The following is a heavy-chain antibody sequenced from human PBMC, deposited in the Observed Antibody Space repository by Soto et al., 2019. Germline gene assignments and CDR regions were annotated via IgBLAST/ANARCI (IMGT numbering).Heavy chain of an antibody. J-gene: IGHJ6*02. D-gene: IGHD5-18*01. Sequence: GASVKVSCKTSGYTFSNYGITWVRQAPGQPLEWLGWISLYSDGTNYAQKFQGRVSMTTDTSTTTAYMELSSLRSEDTAVYYCARDLRIQLWLRGYYGMDVWGQGTTVTVSS. V-gene: IGHV1-18*01. CDR1: GYTFSNYG. CDR3: ARDLRIQLWLRGYYGMDV. CDR2: ISLYSDGT.